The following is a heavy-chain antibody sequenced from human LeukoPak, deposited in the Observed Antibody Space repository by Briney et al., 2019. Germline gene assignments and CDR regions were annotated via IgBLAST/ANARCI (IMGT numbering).Heavy chain of an antibody. CDR3: ARLPDFRFCSGGSCYFDP. CDR2: ISYCGST. Sequence: SETLSLTCSVSSDSISPYYWNWIRQPPGKGLEWIGYISYCGSTDYNPSLKSRVTISLDTSRDQFSLNLTSVTAADTAVYYCARLPDFRFCSGGSCYFDPWGQGTLVTVSS. CDR1: SDSISPYY. D-gene: IGHD2-15*01. J-gene: IGHJ5*02. V-gene: IGHV4-59*08.